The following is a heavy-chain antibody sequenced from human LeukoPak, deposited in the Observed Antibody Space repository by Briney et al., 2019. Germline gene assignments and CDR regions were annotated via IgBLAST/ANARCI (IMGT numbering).Heavy chain of an antibody. Sequence: PSETLSLTCTVSGGSISSSSYYWGWIRQPPGKGLGWIGYIYYSGSTYYNPSLKSRVTISVDTSKNQFSLKLSSVTAADTAVYYCARLRFMTIIYWFDPWGQGTLVTVSS. V-gene: IGHV4-30-4*08. J-gene: IGHJ5*02. D-gene: IGHD4/OR15-4a*01. CDR2: IYYSGST. CDR3: ARLRFMTIIYWFDP. CDR1: GGSISSSSYY.